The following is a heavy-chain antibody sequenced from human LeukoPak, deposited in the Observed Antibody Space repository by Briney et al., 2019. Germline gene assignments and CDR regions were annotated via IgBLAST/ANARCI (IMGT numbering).Heavy chain of an antibody. J-gene: IGHJ4*02. V-gene: IGHV4-34*01. CDR3: ASGGHSGGWYWSDY. Sequence: SETLSLTCAVYGGSFSGYYWSWIRQPPGKGLEWIGEINHSGSTNYNPSLKSRVTISVDTSKNQFSLKLSSVTAADTAVYYCASGGHSGGWYWSDYWGQGTLVTVSS. CDR2: INHSGST. D-gene: IGHD6-19*01. CDR1: GGSFSGYY.